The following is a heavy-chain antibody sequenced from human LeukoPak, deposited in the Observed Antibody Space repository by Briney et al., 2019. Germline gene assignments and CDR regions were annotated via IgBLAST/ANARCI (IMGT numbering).Heavy chain of an antibody. D-gene: IGHD1-26*01. CDR3: ARAVAIRGWWELLRPQEPFCYFDY. CDR1: GFTFTSYG. Sequence: PGGSLRLSCAASGFTFTSYGISWVRQAPGQGLEWMGWISAYNGNTNYAQKLQGRVTMTTDTSTSTAYTELRSLRSDDTAVYYCARAVAIRGWWELLRPQEPFCYFDYWGQGTLVTVSS. V-gene: IGHV1-18*01. CDR2: ISAYNGNT. J-gene: IGHJ4*02.